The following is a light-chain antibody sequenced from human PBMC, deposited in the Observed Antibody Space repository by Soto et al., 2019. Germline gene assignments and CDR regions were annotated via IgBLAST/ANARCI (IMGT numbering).Light chain of an antibody. Sequence: EIVLTQSPATLSLSPGERATLSCRASQSVSSYLAWYQQKPGQAPRLLIYDASNRATGIPARFSRSGSGTDFTLTISSLEPEDFAVYYCQQGYTFGQGTKLEIK. J-gene: IGKJ2*01. CDR3: QQGYT. V-gene: IGKV3-11*01. CDR2: DAS. CDR1: QSVSSY.